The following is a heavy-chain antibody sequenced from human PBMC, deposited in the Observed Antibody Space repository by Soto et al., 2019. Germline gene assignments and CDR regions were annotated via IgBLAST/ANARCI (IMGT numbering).Heavy chain of an antibody. CDR2: ISYDGSNK. CDR3: ARGAGIAVAGTSFDY. D-gene: IGHD6-19*01. Sequence: QVQLVESGGGVLQPGRSLRLSCAASGFTFSSYTMHWVRQAPGKGLEWVALISYDGSNKYYADSVKGRFTISRDNSKNTLYLQMNSLRAEDTAVYYCARGAGIAVAGTSFDYWGQGTLVTVSS. J-gene: IGHJ4*02. V-gene: IGHV3-30-3*01. CDR1: GFTFSSYT.